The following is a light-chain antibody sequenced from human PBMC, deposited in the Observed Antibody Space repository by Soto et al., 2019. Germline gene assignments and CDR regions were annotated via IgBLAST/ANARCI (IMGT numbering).Light chain of an antibody. J-gene: IGKJ4*01. CDR2: GAS. CDR1: QSVSSNY. V-gene: IGKV3-20*01. CDR3: HLYGSSLFS. Sequence: LTPSPGTLSLSPGGSATLSCRARQSVSSNYLVGYQQKPGQAPTLLIYGASRSTTGIPDRISGSGSWADVSLTISRLQPDDFAVDYCHLYGSSLFSFGEGTKVDIK.